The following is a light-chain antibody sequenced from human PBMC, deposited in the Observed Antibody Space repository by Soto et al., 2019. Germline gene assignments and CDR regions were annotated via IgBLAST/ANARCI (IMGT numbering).Light chain of an antibody. Sequence: QPVLTQSPSASASLVASVKLTCTLSSGHSSYAIAWHQQQPEKGPRYLMKLNSDGSHSKGDGIPDRFSGSSSGAERYLTISSLQSEDEADYYCQTWGTGIQGVFGGGTKLTVL. CDR1: SGHSSYA. V-gene: IGLV4-69*01. CDR2: LNSDGSH. CDR3: QTWGTGIQGV. J-gene: IGLJ2*01.